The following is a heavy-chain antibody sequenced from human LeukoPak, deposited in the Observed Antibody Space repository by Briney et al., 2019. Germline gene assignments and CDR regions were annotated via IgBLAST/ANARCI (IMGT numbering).Heavy chain of an antibody. D-gene: IGHD6-13*01. CDR3: VRHGLGSSWFGFDY. CDR1: GYTFTTYW. Sequence: NSGESLKISCKGSGYTFTTYWIGWVRQMPGKGLEWMGIIYPGDSDPRYSPSFQGQVTISADKSISTAYLQWSSLKASDSAMYYCVRHGLGSSWFGFDYWGQGTLVTVS. J-gene: IGHJ4*02. V-gene: IGHV5-51*01. CDR2: IYPGDSDP.